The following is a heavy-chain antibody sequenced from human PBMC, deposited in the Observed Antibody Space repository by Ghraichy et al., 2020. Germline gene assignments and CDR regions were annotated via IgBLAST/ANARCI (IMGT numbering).Heavy chain of an antibody. Sequence: ASVKVSCKASGYTFTGYYIHWVRQAPGQGLEWMGWINPNSGGTKYAEKFQGRVTLTRDTSMGTAYMELSGLRPDDTAVYHCAKTKSSTSGWVLAPNYYYYYMDVWGKGTTVTVSS. J-gene: IGHJ6*03. CDR1: GYTFTGYY. D-gene: IGHD2-2*01. CDR3: AKTKSSTSGWVLAPNYYYYYMDV. CDR2: INPNSGGT. V-gene: IGHV1-2*02.